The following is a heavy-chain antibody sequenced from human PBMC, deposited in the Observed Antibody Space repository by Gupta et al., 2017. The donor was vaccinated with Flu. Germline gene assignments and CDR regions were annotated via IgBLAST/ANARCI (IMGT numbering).Heavy chain of an antibody. CDR2: INSDGSST. D-gene: IGHD3-22*01. J-gene: IGHJ4*02. V-gene: IGHV3-74*01. CDR3: ARGHYYDSSAYSQLQSRLDY. Sequence: SRINSDGSSTNYADSVRGRFTISKDNAKNTLYLQMNSLRAEDTAVYYCARGHYYDSSAYSQLQSRLDYWGQGTPVTVSS.